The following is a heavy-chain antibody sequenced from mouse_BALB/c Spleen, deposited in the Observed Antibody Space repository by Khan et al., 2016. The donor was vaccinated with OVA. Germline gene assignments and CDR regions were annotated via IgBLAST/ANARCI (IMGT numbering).Heavy chain of an antibody. V-gene: IGHV2-2*02. D-gene: IGHD2-4*01. CDR3: ARNYDYGEGLAY. CDR1: GFSLTTYG. CDR2: IWSGGST. J-gene: IGHJ3*01. Sequence: QVQLKESGPGLVQPSQSLSITCTVSGFSLTTYGVHWVRQSPGKGLEWLGVIWSGGSTDYNAAFISRLSISKDNTKSQVFFKMNSLQANDTAICYCARNYDYGEGLAYWGQGTLVTVSA.